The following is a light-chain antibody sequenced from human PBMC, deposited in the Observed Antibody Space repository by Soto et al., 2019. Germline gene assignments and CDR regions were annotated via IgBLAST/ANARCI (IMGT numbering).Light chain of an antibody. J-gene: IGKJ5*01. Sequence: IVMTQSPATLSLSPGETATLSCRASQSRINFVAWYQHKPGQPPRLLLDEASERAAPSPTRFSGCGSVTYFTLTRSSLQPVAFAVYYCQQRCNGTDAFGQGTRLDIK. CDR2: EAS. CDR3: QQRCNGTDA. V-gene: IGKV3-11*01. CDR1: QSRINF.